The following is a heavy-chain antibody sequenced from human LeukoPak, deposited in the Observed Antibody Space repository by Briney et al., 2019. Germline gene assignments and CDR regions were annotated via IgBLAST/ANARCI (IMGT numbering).Heavy chain of an antibody. V-gene: IGHV1-2*02. J-gene: IGHJ6*03. CDR1: GYTFTVFF. D-gene: IGHD3-3*01. Sequence: GASVKVSCKASGYTFTVFFIHWVRQAPGQGLEWMGSINPNNGGTNYAQKFQGRVTMTRDTSISTAYMELSRLRSDDTAVYYCARAPPAGFFDMDVWGKGTTVTVSS. CDR3: ARAPPAGFFDMDV. CDR2: INPNNGGT.